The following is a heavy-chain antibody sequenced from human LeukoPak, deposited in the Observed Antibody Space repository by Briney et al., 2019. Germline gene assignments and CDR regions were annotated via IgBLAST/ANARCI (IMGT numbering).Heavy chain of an antibody. J-gene: IGHJ4*02. CDR3: ARQNPPYNELDY. CDR2: IHYSGSV. Sequence: SETLSLTCAVYGGSFSGYYWTWIRQPPGKGLEWIGEIHYSGSVTYNPSLETRVTISVDTSKNQFSLRLRSVTAADTAVHYCARQNPPYNELDYRGQGTLVTVSS. CDR1: GGSFSGYY. D-gene: IGHD1-14*01. V-gene: IGHV4-34*01.